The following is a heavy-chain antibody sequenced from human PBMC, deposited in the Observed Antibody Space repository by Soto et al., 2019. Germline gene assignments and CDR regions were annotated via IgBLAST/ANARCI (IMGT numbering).Heavy chain of an antibody. Sequence: SETLSLTCTVSGGSITTGGYYWSWIRQLPGKGLEWIGHRYYSESTYYNPSLKSRASISLDTSKNQFSLKLSFVTAADTAMYYCARTKCSGGSCYSWSLDYWGQGTPVTVSS. J-gene: IGHJ4*02. V-gene: IGHV4-31*03. CDR3: ARTKCSGGSCYSWSLDY. D-gene: IGHD2-15*01. CDR2: RYYSEST. CDR1: GGSITTGGYY.